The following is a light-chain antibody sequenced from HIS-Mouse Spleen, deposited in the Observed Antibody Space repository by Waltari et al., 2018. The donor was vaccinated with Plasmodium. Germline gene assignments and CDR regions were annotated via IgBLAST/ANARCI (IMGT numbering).Light chain of an antibody. CDR1: SRDVRSYNL. CDR2: EGS. J-gene: IGLJ3*02. CDR3: CSYAGSSTFV. V-gene: IGLV2-23*03. Sequence: QSALTQPASVSGSPGQSITISCTGTSRDVRSYNLVSWYQQHPGKAPKLMIYEGSKRPSGVSNRFSGSKSGNTASLTISGLQAEDEADYYCCSYAGSSTFVFGGGTKLTVL.